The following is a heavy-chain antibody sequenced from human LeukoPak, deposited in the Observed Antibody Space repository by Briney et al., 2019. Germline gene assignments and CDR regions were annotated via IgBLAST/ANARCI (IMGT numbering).Heavy chain of an antibody. CDR1: GDSVSSGTYY. V-gene: IGHV4-61*02. CDR2: IHTSGNT. J-gene: IGHJ4*02. D-gene: IGHD1-1*01. Sequence: SQTLSLTSIVSGDSVSSGTYYWTWLRQPAGKGLEWIGRIHTSGNTNYSPSLKSRVTISRDTSKNQFSLRLTSVTAADTAVYYCVRDWNGDYFDYWGQGTLVTVSS. CDR3: VRDWNGDYFDY.